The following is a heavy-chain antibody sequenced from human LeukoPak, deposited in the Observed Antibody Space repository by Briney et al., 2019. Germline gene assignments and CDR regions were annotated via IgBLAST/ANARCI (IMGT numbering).Heavy chain of an antibody. CDR2: IYSGGST. D-gene: IGHD3-22*01. Sequence: GGSLRLSCAASGFTFSSYGMSWVRQAPGKGLEWVSVIYSGGSTFYADSVKGRFTISRDNSKNTLFLQMNSLRAEDTAVYYCAREYYDSSGYYKYFFDYWGQGTLVTVSS. CDR1: GFTFSSYG. J-gene: IGHJ4*02. V-gene: IGHV3-66*01. CDR3: AREYYDSSGYYKYFFDY.